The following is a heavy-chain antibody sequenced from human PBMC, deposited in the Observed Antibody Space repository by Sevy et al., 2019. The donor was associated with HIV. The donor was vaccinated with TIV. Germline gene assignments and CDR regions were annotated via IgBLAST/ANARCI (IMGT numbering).Heavy chain of an antibody. V-gene: IGHV4-39*01. CDR1: GGSISSSSYY. CDR3: ARQADDYGDYGSGWFDP. J-gene: IGHJ5*02. D-gene: IGHD4-17*01. Sequence: SETLSLTCTVSGGSISSSSYYWGWIRQPPGKGLEWIGSIYYSGSTYYNPSLKSRVTISVDTSKNQFSLKLSSVTAADTAVYYCARQADDYGDYGSGWFDPWGQGTLVTVSS. CDR2: IYYSGST.